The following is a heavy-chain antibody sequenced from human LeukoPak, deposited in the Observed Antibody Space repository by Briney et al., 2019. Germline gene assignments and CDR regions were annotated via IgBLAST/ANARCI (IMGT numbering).Heavy chain of an antibody. J-gene: IGHJ6*02. D-gene: IGHD6-6*01. Sequence: SETLSLTCTVSGGSISSYYWSWIRQPPGKGLEWIGYIYYSGSTNYNPSLKSRVTISVDTSKNQFSLKLSSVTAADTALYYCARVLSNSSPGGMDVWGHGTTVIVSS. CDR3: ARVLSNSSPGGMDV. CDR2: IYYSGST. V-gene: IGHV4-59*12. CDR1: GGSISSYY.